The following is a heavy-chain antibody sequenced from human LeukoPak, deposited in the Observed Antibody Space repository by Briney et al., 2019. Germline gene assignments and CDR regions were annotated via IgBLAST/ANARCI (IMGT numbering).Heavy chain of an antibody. CDR1: GYTFTSYY. V-gene: IGHV1-46*01. D-gene: IGHD4-17*01. J-gene: IGHJ4*02. CDR3: ARGRLTVTNEGYYFDY. CDR2: INPSGGST. Sequence: VSVKVSCKASGYTFTSYYMHWVRQAPGQGLEWMGIINPSGGSTSYAQKFQGRVTMTRDTSTSTVYMELSSLRSEDTAVYYCARGRLTVTNEGYYFDYWGQGTLVTVSS.